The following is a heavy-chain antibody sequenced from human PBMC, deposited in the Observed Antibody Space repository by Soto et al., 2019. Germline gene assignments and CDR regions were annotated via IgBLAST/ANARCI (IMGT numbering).Heavy chain of an antibody. J-gene: IGHJ4*02. CDR1: GLTFSSYA. D-gene: IGHD1-26*01. V-gene: IGHV3-23*01. CDR2: ISGSGGST. Sequence: EVQLLESGGGLVQPGGSLRLSCAASGLTFSSYAMSWVRQAPGKGLEWVSAISGSGGSTYYADSVKGRFTISRDNSKNTLYLQMNSLRAEDTAVYYCAKDSGSYLGYFDYWGQGTLVTVSS. CDR3: AKDSGSYLGYFDY.